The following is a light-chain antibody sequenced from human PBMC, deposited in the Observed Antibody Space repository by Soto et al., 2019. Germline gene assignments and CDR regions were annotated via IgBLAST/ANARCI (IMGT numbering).Light chain of an antibody. CDR2: AAS. CDR3: QQSHSLPYT. V-gene: IGKV1-39*01. J-gene: IGKJ2*01. CDR1: QGITRY. Sequence: DIQMTQSPSSLSASVGDRVTITCRASQGITRYLNWYQQTPRKAPKLLIYAASSLQSGVPSRFSGSGAGTDFTLTISSLQPEDFATYSCQQSHSLPYTFGQGTKLEIK.